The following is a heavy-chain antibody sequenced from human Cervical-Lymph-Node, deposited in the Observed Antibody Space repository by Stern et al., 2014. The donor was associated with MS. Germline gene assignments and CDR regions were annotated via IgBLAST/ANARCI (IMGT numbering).Heavy chain of an antibody. V-gene: IGHV4-34*01. Sequence: QVQLQQWGAGLLRPSETLSLTCAVQGASFSDNYWSWIRQTPGKGLEWIGEINSSGGTHYNPSLMSRATLSVDPSRNQFSRKLSSLTAADTAMYYCARERKVERSSRLLVSFDVWGQGTLVTVSS. D-gene: IGHD1-1*01. J-gene: IGHJ3*01. CDR2: INSSGGT. CDR3: ARERKVERSSRLLVSFDV. CDR1: GASFSDNY.